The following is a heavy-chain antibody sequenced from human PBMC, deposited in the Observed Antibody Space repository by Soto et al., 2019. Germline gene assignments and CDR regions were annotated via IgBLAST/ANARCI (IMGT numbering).Heavy chain of an antibody. V-gene: IGHV3-30-3*01. CDR2: ISYDGSNK. CDR3: ARAPLIPTAIVLGEEYYYYYGMDV. CDR1: GFTFSSYA. D-gene: IGHD5-18*01. J-gene: IGHJ6*02. Sequence: QVQLVESGGGVVQPGRSLRLSCAASGFTFSSYAMHWVRQAPGKGLEWVAVISYDGSNKYYADSVKGRFTISRDNSKNSLYLQMNSVRAEDTAGYYCARAPLIPTAIVLGEEYYYYYGMDVWGQGTTVTVSS.